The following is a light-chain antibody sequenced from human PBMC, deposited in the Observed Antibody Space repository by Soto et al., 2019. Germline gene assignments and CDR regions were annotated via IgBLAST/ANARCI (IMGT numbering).Light chain of an antibody. CDR2: DVS. J-gene: IGLJ1*01. Sequence: QSVLTQPRSVSGSPGQSVTISCAATSSDVGGYNYVSWYQQHPGKAPKLMIYDVSKRPSGVPDRFSGSKSGNTASLTISGLQADDEADYYCCSYAGRYTYVFGTGTKVTVL. CDR3: CSYAGRYTYV. V-gene: IGLV2-11*01. CDR1: SSDVGGYNY.